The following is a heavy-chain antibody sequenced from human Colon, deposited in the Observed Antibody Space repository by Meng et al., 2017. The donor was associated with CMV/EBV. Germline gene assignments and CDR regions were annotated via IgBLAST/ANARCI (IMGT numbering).Heavy chain of an antibody. CDR1: GFHFSSYG. CDR3: ARDNDGTSHYSQFDY. V-gene: IGHV3-33*01. Sequence: SGFHFSSYGMHWVRQPPGKGLEWVAVIWYDGNRKYYADSVKGRFSISRDDSKNTAYLQMDSLRAEDTAVYYCARDNDGTSHYSQFDYWGQGTLVTVSS. D-gene: IGHD3-22*01. CDR2: IWYDGNRK. J-gene: IGHJ4*02.